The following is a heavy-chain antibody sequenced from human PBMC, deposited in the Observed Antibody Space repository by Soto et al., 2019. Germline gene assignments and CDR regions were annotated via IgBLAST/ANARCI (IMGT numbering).Heavy chain of an antibody. Sequence: GGSLRLSCAASGFTFSSFAMSWVRQAPGKGLEWVSAISGSGGSTYYADSVKGRFTISRDNSKNTLYLQMNSLRAEDTALYYCAKDQSGGYNALALRGMDVWGQGTXVTGSS. D-gene: IGHD6-25*01. CDR2: ISGSGGST. V-gene: IGHV3-23*01. CDR1: GFTFSSFA. J-gene: IGHJ6*02. CDR3: AKDQSGGYNALALRGMDV.